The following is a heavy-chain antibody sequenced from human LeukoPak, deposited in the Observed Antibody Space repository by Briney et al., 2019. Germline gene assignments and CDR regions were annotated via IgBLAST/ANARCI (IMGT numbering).Heavy chain of an antibody. CDR1: GGSISSSSYY. J-gene: IGHJ6*03. CDR2: IYYSGST. CDR3: ARAYGSGSYGTGYYYYMDV. Sequence: SETLSLTCTVSGGSISSSSYYWGWIRQPPGKGLEWIGSIYYSGSTYYNPSLKSRVTISVDTSKTQFSLKLSSVTAADTAVYYCARAYGSGSYGTGYYYYMDVWGKGTTVTISS. V-gene: IGHV4-39*07. D-gene: IGHD3-10*01.